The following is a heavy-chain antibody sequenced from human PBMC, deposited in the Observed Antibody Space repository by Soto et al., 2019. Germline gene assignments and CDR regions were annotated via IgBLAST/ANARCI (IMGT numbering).Heavy chain of an antibody. V-gene: IGHV1-2*04. CDR3: ARGPVLGIAVAGTIAGGYYYYGMVV. D-gene: IGHD6-19*01. J-gene: IGHJ6*02. Sequence: ASVKVSCKASGYTFTGYYMHWVRQAPGQGLEWMGWINPNSGGTNYAQKFQGWVAMTRDTSISTAYMELSRLRSDDTAVYYCARGPVLGIAVAGTIAGGYYYYGMVVWGQGTTVTVSS. CDR1: GYTFTGYY. CDR2: INPNSGGT.